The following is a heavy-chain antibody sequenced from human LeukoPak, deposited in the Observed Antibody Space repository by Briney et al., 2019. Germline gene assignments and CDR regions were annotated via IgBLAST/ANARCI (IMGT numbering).Heavy chain of an antibody. D-gene: IGHD3-10*01. CDR2: IYHTGTT. Sequence: KASETLSPTCAVSGYSISSCSYWGWLREPPGKGLGGIASIYHTGTTYYTPSLKSRVTISLDTSKNQFSLKLSAVTAADTAVYYGGGDLGGAGSYYYEWGEGTLVTLS. J-gene: IGHJ4*02. CDR1: GYSISSCSY. CDR3: GGDLGGAGSYYYE. V-gene: IGHV4-38-2*02.